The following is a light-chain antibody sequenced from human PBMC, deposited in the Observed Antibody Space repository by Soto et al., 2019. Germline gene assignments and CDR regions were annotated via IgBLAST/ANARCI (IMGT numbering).Light chain of an antibody. Sequence: EIVLTQSPGSLSFSPGERATLSCRASQSVSSGFLAWYQQKPGQAPRLLIYGASSRATGIPDRFSGSGSGTDFTLTISRLEPEDFAVYSCHQYGSSPQTFGQGTKVDIK. V-gene: IGKV3-20*01. CDR2: GAS. CDR1: QSVSSGF. CDR3: HQYGSSPQT. J-gene: IGKJ1*01.